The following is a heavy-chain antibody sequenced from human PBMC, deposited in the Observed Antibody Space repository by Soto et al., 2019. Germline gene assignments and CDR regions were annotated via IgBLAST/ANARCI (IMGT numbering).Heavy chain of an antibody. CDR1: GGSISSHY. V-gene: IGHV4-59*08. J-gene: IGHJ4*01. D-gene: IGHD1-26*01. CDR2: IYYRGNT. CDR3: ARRKVGGAWEFDY. Sequence: QVQLQESGPGLVKPSETLSLNCTVSGGSISSHYWSWIRQPPGKGLEWIGYIYYRGNTEYNPSLKSRVSMSVDTSKNQFSLKLSSVPAADTAIHYCARRKVGGAWEFDYRGHGTKVNVSS.